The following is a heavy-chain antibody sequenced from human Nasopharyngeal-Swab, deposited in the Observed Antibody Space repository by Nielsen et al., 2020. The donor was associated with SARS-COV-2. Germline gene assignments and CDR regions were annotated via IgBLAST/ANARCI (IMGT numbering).Heavy chain of an antibody. CDR1: GYTFTSYG. D-gene: IGHD2-2*01. J-gene: IGHJ6*02. CDR2: IIPIFGTA. Sequence: SVKVSCKASGYTFTSYGISWVRQAPGQGLEWMGGIIPIFGTANYAQKFQGRVTITADESTSTAYMELSSLRSEDTAVYYCASSLGPANYYYYGMDVWGQGTTVTVSS. CDR3: ASSLGPANYYYYGMDV. V-gene: IGHV1-69*13.